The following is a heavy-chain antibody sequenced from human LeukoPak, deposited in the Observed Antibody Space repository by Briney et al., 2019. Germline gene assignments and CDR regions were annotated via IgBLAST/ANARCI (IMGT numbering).Heavy chain of an antibody. J-gene: IGHJ6*03. CDR1: GGTFSSYT. CDR2: IIPILGIA. Sequence: SVKVSCKACGGTFSSYTISWVRQAPGQGLEWMGRIIPILGIANYAQKFQGRVTITADKSTSTAYMELSSLRSEDTAVYYCAATDIVVVPAAPTDYYYYYMDVWGKGTTVTVSS. D-gene: IGHD2-2*01. CDR3: AATDIVVVPAAPTDYYYYYMDV. V-gene: IGHV1-69*02.